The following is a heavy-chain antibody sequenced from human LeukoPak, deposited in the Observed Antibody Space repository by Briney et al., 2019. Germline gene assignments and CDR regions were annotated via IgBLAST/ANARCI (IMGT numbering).Heavy chain of an antibody. CDR2: ISPYNGNT. J-gene: IGHJ6*03. CDR3: ARDARIAARSYYYHYMHV. Sequence: ASVKVSCKASGYAFSRYGISWVRQAPGQGLEWMGWISPYNGNTNHAQKLQGRVTMTTDTSTNTAFMELSRLRSDDTAVYYCARDARIAARSYYYHYMHVWGKGKTVTVSS. V-gene: IGHV1-18*01. CDR1: GYAFSRYG. D-gene: IGHD6-6*01.